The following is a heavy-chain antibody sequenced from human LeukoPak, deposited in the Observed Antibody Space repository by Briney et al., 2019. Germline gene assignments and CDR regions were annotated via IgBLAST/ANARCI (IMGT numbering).Heavy chain of an antibody. D-gene: IGHD3-22*01. CDR1: GFTFSTYA. Sequence: GGSLRLSCAASGFTFSTYAMSWVRQAPGKGLEWVSYISSSSSTIYYADSVKGRFTISRDNAKNSLYLQMNSLRDEDTAVYYCSSRSGYYGPGYYFDYWGQGTLVTVSS. CDR3: SSRSGYYGPGYYFDY. V-gene: IGHV3-48*02. J-gene: IGHJ4*02. CDR2: ISSSSSTI.